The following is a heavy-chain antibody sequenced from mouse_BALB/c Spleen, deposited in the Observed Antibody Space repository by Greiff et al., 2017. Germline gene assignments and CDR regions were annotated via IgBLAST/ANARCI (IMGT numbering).Heavy chain of an antibody. CDR1: GYSFTGYN. CDR3: AREGTGTGYFDY. CDR2: IDPYYGGT. Sequence: EVKLMESGPELEKPGASVKISCKASGYSFTGYNMNWVKQSNGKSLEWIGNIDPYYGGTSYNQKFKGKATLTVDNSSSTAYMELRSLTSEDSAVYYCAREGTGTGYFDYWGQGTTLTVSS. D-gene: IGHD4-1*01. J-gene: IGHJ2*01. V-gene: IGHV1-18*01.